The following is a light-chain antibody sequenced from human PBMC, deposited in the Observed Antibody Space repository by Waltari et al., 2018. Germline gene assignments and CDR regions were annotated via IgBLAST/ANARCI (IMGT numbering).Light chain of an antibody. CDR1: KLGDKY. J-gene: IGLJ2*01. Sequence: SYDLTQPPSVSASPAQTASIARFGYKLGDKYVSLYQQKPGRSPVLVIYQVTKRPSVIPERFSASNSGNTATLTVSETQAVDAASYYCQTWDSNTVVFGGGTTLTVL. CDR3: QTWDSNTVV. CDR2: QVT. V-gene: IGLV3-1*01.